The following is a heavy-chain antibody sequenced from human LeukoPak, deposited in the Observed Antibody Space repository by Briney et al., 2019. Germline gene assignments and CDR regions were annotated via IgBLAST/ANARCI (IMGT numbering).Heavy chain of an antibody. Sequence: PSETLCLTCAASGGTFSGYYWNWIRQPPGKGLEWIGEINHSGSTNYNPSLMNRVTISSDTTTNKFPLKLSSVTDADTVVYYCARCCSFRGLIVFPYYWREETVLSVSS. CDR1: GGTFSGYY. CDR3: ARCCSFRGLIVFPYY. V-gene: IGHV4-34*01. D-gene: IGHD3-16*01. CDR2: INHSGST. J-gene: IGHJ4*02.